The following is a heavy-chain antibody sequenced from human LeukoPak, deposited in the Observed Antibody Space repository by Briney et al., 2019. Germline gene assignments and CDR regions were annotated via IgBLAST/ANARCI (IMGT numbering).Heavy chain of an antibody. CDR1: GFTFSSYA. CDR3: AKGRGYSYASPFDY. CDR2: ISGSGGST. Sequence: GGSLRLSCAASGFTFSSYAMSWVRQAPGKGLELVSAISGSGGSTYYADSVKGRFTISRDNSKNTLYLQMNSLRAEDTAVYYCAKGRGYSYASPFDYWGQGTLVTVSS. V-gene: IGHV3-23*01. J-gene: IGHJ4*02. D-gene: IGHD5-12*01.